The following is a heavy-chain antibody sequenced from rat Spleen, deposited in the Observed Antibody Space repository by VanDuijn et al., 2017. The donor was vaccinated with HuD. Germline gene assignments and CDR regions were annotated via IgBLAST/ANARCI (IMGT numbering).Heavy chain of an antibody. Sequence: EVQLVESGGGLVQPGRSLKLSCAASGFTFSSFAMAWVRQAPGKGLEWVASITNTGGSTYYPDSVKGRFTISRDNAKSTLYLQMNSLRSEDTATYYCTRGRSSGGWGQGVMVTVSS. V-gene: IGHV5-31*01. J-gene: IGHJ2*01. CDR1: GFTFSSFA. CDR3: TRGRSSGG. CDR2: ITNTGGST.